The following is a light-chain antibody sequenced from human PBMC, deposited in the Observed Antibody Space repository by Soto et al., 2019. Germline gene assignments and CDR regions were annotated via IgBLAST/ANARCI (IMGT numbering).Light chain of an antibody. J-gene: IGLJ2*01. V-gene: IGLV2-8*01. CDR1: SSDVGGYNY. Sequence: QSALTQPTSASGSPGQSVTISCTGTSSDVGGYNYVSWYQQHPGKAPKVMIYEVTKRPSGVPDRFSASKSGNTASLTVSGLQAEDEADYYCSSFAGSNEVVFGGGTKLTVL. CDR3: SSFAGSNEVV. CDR2: EVT.